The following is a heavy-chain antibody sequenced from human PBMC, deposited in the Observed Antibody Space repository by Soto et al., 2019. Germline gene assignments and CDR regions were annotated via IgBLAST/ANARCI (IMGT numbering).Heavy chain of an antibody. CDR1: GDSISSNGYY. CDR2: IYSSGST. D-gene: IGHD3-16*01. Sequence: QLQLQESGPGLVKPSETLYLTCTVSGDSISSNGYYWGWIRQPPRKGLEWIGKIYSSGSTYYNPSLKSRVTRSIGTSNDQFSLELTSVSAADTAVDYCASRRVGAYYFDYWGQGTLVTVSS. V-gene: IGHV4-39*01. CDR3: ASRRVGAYYFDY. J-gene: IGHJ4*02.